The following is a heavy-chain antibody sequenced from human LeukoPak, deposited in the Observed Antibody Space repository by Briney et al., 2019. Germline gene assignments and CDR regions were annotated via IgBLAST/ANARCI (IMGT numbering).Heavy chain of an antibody. CDR2: ITPNSGGT. CDR1: GYTFTGYY. Sequence: GASVKVSCKACGYTFTGYYMHWVRQAPGQGLGWMGWITPNSGGTNSAQNFQGRVTMTRDTSISTAYMKLSRLRSDDTAVYYCARGNYDILTGYYIFDYWGQGTLVTVSS. J-gene: IGHJ4*02. CDR3: ARGNYDILTGYYIFDY. V-gene: IGHV1-2*02. D-gene: IGHD3-9*01.